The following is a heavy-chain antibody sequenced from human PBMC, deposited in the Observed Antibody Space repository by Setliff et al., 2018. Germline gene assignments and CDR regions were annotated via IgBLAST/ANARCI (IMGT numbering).Heavy chain of an antibody. J-gene: IGHJ4*02. D-gene: IGHD3-22*01. Sequence: GGSLRLSCAASGFTSSMYGVHWVRQAPGKGLEWVAYIRHDGSNENYADSVKGRFTISRDNSRNTLFLQMNSLRAEDTGVYYCAKDTHYYASSGYYCFDYWGQGTLVTVAS. CDR3: AKDTHYYASSGYYCFDY. CDR1: GFTSSMYG. CDR2: IRHDGSNE. V-gene: IGHV3-30*02.